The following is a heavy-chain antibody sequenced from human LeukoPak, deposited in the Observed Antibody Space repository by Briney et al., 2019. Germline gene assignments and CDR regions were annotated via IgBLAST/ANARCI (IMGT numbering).Heavy chain of an antibody. CDR1: GYTLTELS. Sequence: GASVKVSCKVSGYTLTELSMHWVRQAPGKGLEWIGGFDPEDGETIYAQKFQGRVTMTEDTSTDTAYMELSSLRSEDTAVYYCATILMVRGVITENWFDPWGQGTLVTVSS. CDR3: ATILMVRGVITENWFDP. V-gene: IGHV1-24*01. J-gene: IGHJ5*02. D-gene: IGHD3-10*01. CDR2: FDPEDGET.